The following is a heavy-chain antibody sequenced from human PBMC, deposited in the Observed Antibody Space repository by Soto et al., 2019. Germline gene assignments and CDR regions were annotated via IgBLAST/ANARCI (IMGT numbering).Heavy chain of an antibody. J-gene: IGHJ3*02. V-gene: IGHV4-31*03. CDR3: ARDTGYSSSWYDSRAFDI. Sequence: QVQLQESGPGLVKPSQTLSLTCTVSGGSISSGGYYWSWLRQHPGQGLEWIGYIYYSGSTYYNPSLKSRVTISVDTSKNQFSLKLSSVTAADTAVYYCARDTGYSSSWYDSRAFDIWGQGTMVTVSS. D-gene: IGHD6-13*01. CDR1: GGSISSGGYY. CDR2: IYYSGST.